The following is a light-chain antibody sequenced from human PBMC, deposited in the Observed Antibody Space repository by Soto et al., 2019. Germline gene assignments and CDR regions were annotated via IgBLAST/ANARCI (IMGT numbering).Light chain of an antibody. CDR2: WAS. V-gene: IGKV4-1*01. Sequence: DIVMSQALDSLAVSVGERATINCKSSQSVLYSSNNKNYLAWYQQKPGQPPKLLIFWASSRKSGVPDRFSGSGSGTDFTLTISSLQAEDVAVYYCQQYYSTPRTFGQGTKVEIK. J-gene: IGKJ1*01. CDR3: QQYYSTPRT. CDR1: QSVLYSSNNKNY.